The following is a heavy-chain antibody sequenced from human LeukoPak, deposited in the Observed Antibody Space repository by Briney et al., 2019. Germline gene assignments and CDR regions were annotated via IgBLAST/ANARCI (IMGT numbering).Heavy chain of an antibody. J-gene: IGHJ6*03. Sequence: GGSLRLSCAASGFTFDDYGMSWVRQAPGKGLEWVSGINWNGGSTGYADSVKGRFTISRDNAKNSLYLQMNSLRAEDTALYYCARGKYSSYYYYYMDVWGKGTTVTVSS. V-gene: IGHV3-20*04. D-gene: IGHD5-12*01. CDR1: GFTFDDYG. CDR3: ARGKYSSYYYYYMDV. CDR2: INWNGGST.